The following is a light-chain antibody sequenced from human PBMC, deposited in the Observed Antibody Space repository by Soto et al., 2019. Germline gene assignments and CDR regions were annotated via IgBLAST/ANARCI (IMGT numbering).Light chain of an antibody. CDR3: SSYSSGSTLVV. Sequence: QSALTQPASVSGSPGQSITISCAGTSTDVGSYNFVSWFQQHPGKVPKLMIYEVTNRPSGVSDRFSGSKSGNTASLTISGLHPWDEADYYCSSYSSGSTLVVFGGGTKLTVL. CDR2: EVT. J-gene: IGLJ2*01. V-gene: IGLV2-14*01. CDR1: STDVGSYNF.